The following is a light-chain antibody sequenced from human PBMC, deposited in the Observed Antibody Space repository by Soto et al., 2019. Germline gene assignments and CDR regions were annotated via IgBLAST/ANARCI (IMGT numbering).Light chain of an antibody. CDR2: AAS. V-gene: IGKV1-6*01. CDR1: QGIRND. Sequence: AIQMNQSPSSLSASVGDRVTITCRASQGIRNDLGWYQQKPGKAPKLLIYAASSLQSGVPSRFSGRGSGTDFTLTISSLQPEDFATYYCLQDYNYPWTFGQGTKMEIK. J-gene: IGKJ1*01. CDR3: LQDYNYPWT.